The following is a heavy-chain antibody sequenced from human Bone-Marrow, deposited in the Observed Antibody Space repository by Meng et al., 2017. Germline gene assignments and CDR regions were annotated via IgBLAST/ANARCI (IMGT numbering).Heavy chain of an antibody. V-gene: IGHV4-34*01. CDR3: ARPRHYGSGIGNPANAY. J-gene: IGHJ4*02. Sequence: SETLSLTCVVSGGSFSDYYWSWIRQPPGKGLEWIGEINHSGSTNYNPSLESRATISVDTSQNNLSLKLSSVTAADTAVYYCARPRHYGSGIGNPANAYWGQGTLVTVSS. D-gene: IGHD3-10*01. CDR2: INHSGST. CDR1: GGSFSDYY.